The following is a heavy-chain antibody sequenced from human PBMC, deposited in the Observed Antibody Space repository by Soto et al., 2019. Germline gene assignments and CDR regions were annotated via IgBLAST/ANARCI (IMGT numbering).Heavy chain of an antibody. CDR2: ISAYNGNT. D-gene: IGHD6-19*01. CDR1: GYTFTSYG. Sequence: QVQLVQSGAEVKKPGASVKVSCKASGYTFTSYGISWVRQAPGQGLEWMGWISAYNGNTNYAQKLQGRVTMTTDTSTSTAYMELRSLRSDDTAGYYCARVPRGEWLEYYFDYWGQGTLVTVSS. J-gene: IGHJ4*02. CDR3: ARVPRGEWLEYYFDY. V-gene: IGHV1-18*01.